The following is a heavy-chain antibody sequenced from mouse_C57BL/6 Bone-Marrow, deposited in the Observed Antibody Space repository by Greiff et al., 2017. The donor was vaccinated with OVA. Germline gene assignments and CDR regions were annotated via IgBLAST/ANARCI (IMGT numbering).Heavy chain of an antibody. J-gene: IGHJ3*01. CDR1: GFTFSSYA. Sequence: EVKVVESGGGLVKPGGSLKLSCAASGFTFSSYAMSWVRQTPEQRLEWVATISDGGSYTYYPDNVKGRFTISRDNAKNNLYLQMSHLKSEDTAMYYCAREYDSSGSFAYWGQGTLVTVSA. D-gene: IGHD3-2*02. CDR3: AREYDSSGSFAY. CDR2: ISDGGSYT. V-gene: IGHV5-4*01.